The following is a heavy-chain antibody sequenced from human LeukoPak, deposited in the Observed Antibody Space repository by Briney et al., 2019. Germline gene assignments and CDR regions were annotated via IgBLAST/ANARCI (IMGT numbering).Heavy chain of an antibody. J-gene: IGHJ4*02. CDR1: GGSFSGYY. D-gene: IGHD3-10*01. CDR3: ARHLWNAYYYGSGSYSPFDY. V-gene: IGHV4-34*01. Sequence: PSETLSLTCAVYGGSFSGYYWSWIRQPPGKGLEWIGEINHSGSTNYNPSLKSRVTISVDTSKNQFSLKLSSVTAADTAVYYCARHLWNAYYYGSGSYSPFDYWGQGTLVTVSS. CDR2: INHSGST.